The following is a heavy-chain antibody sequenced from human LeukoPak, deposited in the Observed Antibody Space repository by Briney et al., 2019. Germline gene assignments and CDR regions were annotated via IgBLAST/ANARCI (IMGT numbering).Heavy chain of an antibody. D-gene: IGHD3-10*01. V-gene: IGHV4-38-2*02. J-gene: IGHJ4*02. CDR3: ACIYGSGSFVFDY. Sequence: SETLSLTCTVSGYSISSGYYWGWIRQPPGKGLEWIGSIYHSGSTYYNPSLKSRVTISVDTSKNQFSLKLSSVTAADTAVYYCACIYGSGSFVFDYWGQGTLVTVSS. CDR1: GYSISSGYY. CDR2: IYHSGST.